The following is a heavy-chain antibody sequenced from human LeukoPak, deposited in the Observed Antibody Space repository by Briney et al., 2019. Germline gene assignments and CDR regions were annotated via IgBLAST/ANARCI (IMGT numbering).Heavy chain of an antibody. Sequence: ASVKDSCKASGYTFTGYYMHWVRQAPGQGLEWMGWINPNSGGTNYAQKFQGRVTMTRDTSISTAYMELSRLRSDDTAVYYCAREYAGTDAFDIWGQGTMVTVSS. CDR1: GYTFTGYY. V-gene: IGHV1-2*02. D-gene: IGHD3-10*01. CDR2: INPNSGGT. CDR3: AREYAGTDAFDI. J-gene: IGHJ3*02.